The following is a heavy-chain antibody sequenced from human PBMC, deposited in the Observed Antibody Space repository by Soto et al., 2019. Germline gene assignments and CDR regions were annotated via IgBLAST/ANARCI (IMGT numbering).Heavy chain of an antibody. J-gene: IGHJ4*02. V-gene: IGHV3-30*03. CDR2: ISNNSSHE. CDR1: GFIFSDYG. CDR3: VPNFDY. Sequence: QVEVVQSGGGVVQTGKSVRLSCKASGFIFSDYGVHWARQAPGKGLQWVAFISNNSSHEYYADSVKGRFTISRDNSQNTVYLHLKSLRPEDTAVYYCVPNFDYWGQGTRVNVSP.